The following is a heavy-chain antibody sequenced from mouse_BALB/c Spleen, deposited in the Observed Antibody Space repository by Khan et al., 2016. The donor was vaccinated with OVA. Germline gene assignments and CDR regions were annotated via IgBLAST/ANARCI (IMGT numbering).Heavy chain of an antibody. CDR2: IDTANGDT. J-gene: IGHJ3*01. CDR1: GFNIKDTY. CDR3: ASLYSNPFAY. V-gene: IGHV14-3*02. Sequence: VRLQQSGAELVKPGASVKLSCTGSGFNIKDTYMHWMNQRPEQSLEWIGRIDTANGDTKYGPKFQDKATLTADTSSNTAYLQLSSLTSEDTAVYFCASLYSNPFAYWGQGTLVSVS. D-gene: IGHD2-5*01.